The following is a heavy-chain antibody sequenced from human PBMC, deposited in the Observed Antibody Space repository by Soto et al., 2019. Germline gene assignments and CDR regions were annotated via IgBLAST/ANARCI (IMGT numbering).Heavy chain of an antibody. D-gene: IGHD4-17*01. CDR2: ISYDGSNK. V-gene: IGHV3-30-3*01. CDR1: GFTLSSYA. J-gene: IGHJ6*02. CDR3: AREHYGDYATNYYYYGMDV. Sequence: QVQLVESGGGVVQPGRSLRLSCAASGFTLSSYAMHWVRQAPGKGLEWVAVISYDGSNKYYADSVKGRFTISRDNSKNTLYLQMNSLRAEDTAVYYCAREHYGDYATNYYYYGMDVWGQGTTVTVSS.